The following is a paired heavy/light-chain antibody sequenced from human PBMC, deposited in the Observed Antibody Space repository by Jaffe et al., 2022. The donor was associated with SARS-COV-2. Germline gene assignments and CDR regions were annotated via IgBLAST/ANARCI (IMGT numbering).Heavy chain of an antibody. CDR1: GFSFSNYA. CDR2: IWYDGSTK. D-gene: IGHD3-16*01. J-gene: IGHJ4*02. Sequence: QVQLVESGGGVVQPGRSLRLSCEASGFSFSNYAMHWVRQAPGKGLEWVALIWYDGSTKYYADSVKGRFTVSRDNSKNTLFLQMNSLRDEDTAVYYCARELSPLSITPSYEFDNWGQGTLVSVS. CDR3: ARELSPLSITPSYEFDN. V-gene: IGHV3-33*01.
Light chain of an antibody. CDR2: EVN. V-gene: IGLV2-8*01. Sequence: QSALTQPPSASGSPGQSVTISCTGTSSDVGGYNYVSWYQQHAGKAPKLIIYEVNKRPSGVPDRFSGSKSGNTASLTVSGLQAEDEADYYCTSYAGSSWVFGGGTKLTVL. J-gene: IGLJ3*02. CDR3: TSYAGSSWV. CDR1: SSDVGGYNY.